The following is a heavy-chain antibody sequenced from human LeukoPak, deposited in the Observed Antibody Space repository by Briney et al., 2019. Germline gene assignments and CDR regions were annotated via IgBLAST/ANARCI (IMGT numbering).Heavy chain of an antibody. CDR3: ARRSVAVTTGYGLDL. V-gene: IGHV5-51*01. CDR1: GYKFPNQW. D-gene: IGHD4-17*01. CDR2: IYPGDSDT. Sequence: GESLKISCSASGYKFPNQWLAWVRQMPGKGLEWVGNIYPGDSDTRYNPSFQGHVTISADKSTSTAYLQWSRLQASDTAMYYCARRSVAVTTGYGLDLWGQGTLVTVSS. J-gene: IGHJ3*01.